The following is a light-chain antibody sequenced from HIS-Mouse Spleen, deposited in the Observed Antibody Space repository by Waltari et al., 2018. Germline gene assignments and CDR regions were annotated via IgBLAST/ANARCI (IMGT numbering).Light chain of an antibody. J-gene: IGLJ3*02. CDR2: EGS. CDR3: CSYAGSSTWV. Sequence: QSALTQPASVYGSPGQSITFPCPGTSRDVWSYNLVHWYQQHPGKAPKSMIYEGSKRPSGVSNRFSGSKSGNTASLTISGLQAEDEADYYCCSYAGSSTWVFGGGTKLTVL. V-gene: IGLV2-23*01. CDR1: SRDVWSYNL.